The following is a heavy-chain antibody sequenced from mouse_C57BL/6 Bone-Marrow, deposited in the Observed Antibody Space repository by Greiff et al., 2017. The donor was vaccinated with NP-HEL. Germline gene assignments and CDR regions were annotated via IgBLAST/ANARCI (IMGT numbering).Heavy chain of an antibody. CDR3: ARWYYYGSSYWYFDV. Sequence: VQLQQSGPVLVKPGASVKMSCKASGYTFTDYYMNWVKQSHGKSLEWIGVINPYNGGTSYNQKFKGKATLTVDKSSSTAYMELNSLTSEDSAVYYCARWYYYGSSYWYFDVWGTGTTVTVSS. CDR2: INPYNGGT. D-gene: IGHD1-1*01. CDR1: GYTFTDYY. J-gene: IGHJ1*03. V-gene: IGHV1-19*01.